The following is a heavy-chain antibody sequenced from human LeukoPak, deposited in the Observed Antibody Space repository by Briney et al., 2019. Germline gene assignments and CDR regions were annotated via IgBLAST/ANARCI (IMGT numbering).Heavy chain of an antibody. J-gene: IGHJ5*02. CDR1: GGTFNNSA. D-gene: IGHD4-17*01. Sequence: SVKVSCKPSGGTFNNSAISWVRQAPGQGLEWLGGIMPLFGTAGYAQKFQGRVTITKDESTRTVYLELTSLTSDDTAVYYCARDVHGDYGSGWFDPWGQGTLVSVSS. CDR3: ARDVHGDYGSGWFDP. CDR2: IMPLFGTA. V-gene: IGHV1-69*05.